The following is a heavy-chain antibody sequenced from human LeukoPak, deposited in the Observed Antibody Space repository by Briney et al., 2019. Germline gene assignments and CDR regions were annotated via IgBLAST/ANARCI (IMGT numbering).Heavy chain of an antibody. CDR2: ISYDGSNK. V-gene: IGHV3-30-3*01. CDR3: ARDRKYCSSTSCYTYNDY. J-gene: IGHJ4*02. Sequence: GGSLRLSCAASGVTFSSYAMHWVRQAPGKGLEWVAVISYDGSNKYYADSVKGRFTISRDNSKNTLYLQMNSLRAEDTAVYYCARDRKYCSSTSCYTYNDYWGQGTLVTVSS. CDR1: GVTFSSYA. D-gene: IGHD2-2*02.